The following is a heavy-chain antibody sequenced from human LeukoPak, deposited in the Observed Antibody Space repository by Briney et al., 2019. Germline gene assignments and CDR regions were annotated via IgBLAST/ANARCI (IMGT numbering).Heavy chain of an antibody. V-gene: IGHV3-21*01. D-gene: IGHD2-21*01. CDR2: INSRGNDK. Sequence: GGSLRLSCAASGFTFRSYSMNWVRQAPGKGLEWVSSINSRGNDKYYAESVKGRFTISRDNAKNSLYLQMNNLRVEDTAVYYCAREGSIVPHQDLDCWGQGSQVTVSS. CDR3: AREGSIVPHQDLDC. CDR1: GFTFRSYS. J-gene: IGHJ4*02.